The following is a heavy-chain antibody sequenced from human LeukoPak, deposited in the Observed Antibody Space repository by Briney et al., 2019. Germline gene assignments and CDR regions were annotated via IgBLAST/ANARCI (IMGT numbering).Heavy chain of an antibody. Sequence: SETLSLTCTVSGGSISSSSYYWGWIRQPPGKGLEWIGSIYYTGSTYHNPSLKSRVIISVDTSKNQFSLRLSSVTAADTAVYYCARQGCGGDCYPGYWGQGTLVTVSS. CDR1: GGSISSSSYY. D-gene: IGHD2-21*02. CDR3: ARQGCGGDCYPGY. V-gene: IGHV4-39*01. J-gene: IGHJ4*02. CDR2: IYYTGST.